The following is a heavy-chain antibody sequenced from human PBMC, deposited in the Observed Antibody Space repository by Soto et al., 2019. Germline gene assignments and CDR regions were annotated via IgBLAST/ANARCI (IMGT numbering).Heavy chain of an antibody. D-gene: IGHD2-2*01. CDR2: IGTAGDT. CDR3: ARGYCSATSCSTYYYSNMDV. J-gene: IGHJ6*02. CDR1: GFTFSSYD. Sequence: PGGSLRLSCAASGFTFSSYDMHWVRQVTGKGLGWLSAIGTAGDTYYPGSVKGRFTISRDDARNSIYLQMNSLRAGDTAVYYCARGYCSATSCSTYYYSNMDVWGQGTTVTVSS. V-gene: IGHV3-13*01.